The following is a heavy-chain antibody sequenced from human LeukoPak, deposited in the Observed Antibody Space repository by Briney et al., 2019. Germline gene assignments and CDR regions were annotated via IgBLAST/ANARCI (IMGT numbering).Heavy chain of an antibody. D-gene: IGHD3-22*01. CDR2: ISDRGSRT. CDR3: AKRGVVIRVILVGFHKEAYYFDS. Sequence: GGSLRLSCAVSGITLSNYGMSWVRQAPGKGLEWVASISDRGSRTNYADSVKGRFTISTDHPKNTLYLQMNSLRAEDTAVYFCAKRGVVIRVILVGFHKEAYYFDSWGQGALVTVSS. V-gene: IGHV3-23*01. J-gene: IGHJ4*02. CDR1: GITLSNYG.